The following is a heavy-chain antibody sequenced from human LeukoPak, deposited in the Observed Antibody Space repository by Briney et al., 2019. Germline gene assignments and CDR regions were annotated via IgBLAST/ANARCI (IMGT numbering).Heavy chain of an antibody. J-gene: IGHJ4*02. D-gene: IGHD5-12*01. CDR1: GFTSTNYA. CDR2: LIGSSGST. CDR3: AKGAYDYIEIADFDS. Sequence: GGSLRLSCAASGFTSTNYAMNWVRQAPGKGLEWVSVLIGSSGSTDYADSVKGRFTISRDISKNTLFLQMNSLRAEDTAIYYCAKGAYDYIEIADFDSWGQGTLVTVSS. V-gene: IGHV3-23*01.